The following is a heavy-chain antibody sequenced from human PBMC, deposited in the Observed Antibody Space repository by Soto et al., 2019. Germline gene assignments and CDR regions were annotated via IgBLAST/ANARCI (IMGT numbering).Heavy chain of an antibody. V-gene: IGHV1-69*04. D-gene: IGHD3-10*01. CDR1: GDTFSFYS. Sequence: QVQLVQSGAEVKRPGSSVKVSCKASGDTFSFYSINWVRQAPGLGLEWMGRVNPILSMSTYAQRFQGRVTMTADKSTSKAYMELSGLRSEDTAMYYCATSYGSGYRALDYWGQGALVTVSS. J-gene: IGHJ4*02. CDR3: ATSYGSGYRALDY. CDR2: VNPILSMS.